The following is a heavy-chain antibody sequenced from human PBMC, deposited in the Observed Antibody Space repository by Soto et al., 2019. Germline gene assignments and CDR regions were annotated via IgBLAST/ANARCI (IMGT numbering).Heavy chain of an antibody. Sequence: QVQLVQSGAEVKKPGASVKVSCKASGYTFTSYYMHWVRQAPGQGLEWMGIINPSGGSTSYAQKFQGRVTMTRDTSTRTVYMELSSLRSEDTAVYYCAGSGSYWGWFDPWGQGTLVTVSS. V-gene: IGHV1-46*01. CDR2: INPSGGST. J-gene: IGHJ5*02. CDR3: AGSGSYWGWFDP. D-gene: IGHD1-26*01. CDR1: GYTFTSYY.